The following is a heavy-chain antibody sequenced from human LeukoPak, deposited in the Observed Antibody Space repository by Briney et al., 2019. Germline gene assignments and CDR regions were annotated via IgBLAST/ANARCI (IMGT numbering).Heavy chain of an antibody. V-gene: IGHV4-4*09. D-gene: IGHD6-6*01. J-gene: IGHJ4*02. CDR3: ARLTRLSTSPDRYYLDY. CDR2: IYTSGGT. Sequence: SETLSLTCTVSGDSISSYYWSWIRQPPGKGLEWVGYIYTSGGTNYIPSLKGRVTISIDTSKNQSSLKLSSVTAADSAVYYCARLTRLSTSPDRYYLDYWGQGTLVTVSS. CDR1: GDSISSYY.